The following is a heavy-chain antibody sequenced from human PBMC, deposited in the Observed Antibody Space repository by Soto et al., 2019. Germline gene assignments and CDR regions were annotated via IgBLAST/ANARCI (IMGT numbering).Heavy chain of an antibody. D-gene: IGHD3-10*01. J-gene: IGHJ6*02. CDR3: AAELGFGKLSVV. V-gene: IGHV1-69*01. CDR2: IIPLFGTT. CDR1: GDTFKNCV. Sequence: QVQVVQSGVEVRRPGSSVKVSCKASGDTFKNCVISWVRQAPGQGLEWMGGIIPLFGTTDFAQRCQGRLKITTDESTTTAYMQLSRLRSEDTATYYCAAELGFGKLSVVWGQGTTVIVSS.